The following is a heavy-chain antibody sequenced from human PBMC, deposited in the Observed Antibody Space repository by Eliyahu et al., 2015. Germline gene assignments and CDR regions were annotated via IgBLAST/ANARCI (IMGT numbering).Heavy chain of an antibody. V-gene: IGHV3-15*01. CDR2: IKSKIDGGTT. Sequence: EVQLVESGGDLVKPGGSXRLSCAASGFAFSNAWMSWVRQAPGKGLEWVGRIKSKIDGGTTDYAAPXKGRFTISGDDSKNTLYLEMNSVKTEDTAVYYCTTDYYDNTGDAFDIWGQGIMVTVSS. D-gene: IGHD3-22*01. J-gene: IGHJ3*02. CDR1: GFAFSNAW. CDR3: TTDYYDNTGDAFDI.